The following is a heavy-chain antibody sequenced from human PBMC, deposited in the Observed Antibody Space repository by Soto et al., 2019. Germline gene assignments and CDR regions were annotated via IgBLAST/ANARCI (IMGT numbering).Heavy chain of an antibody. D-gene: IGHD3-10*02. CDR1: GFTFSSYA. CDR2: ISGSGGST. Sequence: GGSLRLSCAASGFTFSSYAMSWVRQAPGKGLEWVSAISGSGGSTYYADSVKGRFTISRDNSKNTLYLQMNSLRAEDTAVYYCAKEQWPDVRSYWFEPWGQGTRVNVAS. V-gene: IGHV3-23*01. J-gene: IGHJ5*02. CDR3: AKEQWPDVRSYWFEP.